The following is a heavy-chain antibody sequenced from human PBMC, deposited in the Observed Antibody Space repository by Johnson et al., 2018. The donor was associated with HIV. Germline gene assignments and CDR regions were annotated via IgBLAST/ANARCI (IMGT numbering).Heavy chain of an antibody. CDR3: AKGLGNVDAFDI. V-gene: IGHV3-15*05. Sequence: VQVLESGGGLVKPGGSLRLSCAASGFTFSNAWMNWVRQAPGKGLEWVGRIKSKTDGGTTDYAAPVKGRFTISRDDSKNTLYLQMNSLRTEDTALYYCAKGLGNVDAFDIWGQGTMVTVSS. CDR1: GFTFSNAW. J-gene: IGHJ3*02. CDR2: IKSKTDGGTT. D-gene: IGHD1-1*01.